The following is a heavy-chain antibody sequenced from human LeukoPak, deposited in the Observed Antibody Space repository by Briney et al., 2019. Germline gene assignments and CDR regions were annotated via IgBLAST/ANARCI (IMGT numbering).Heavy chain of an antibody. Sequence: ASVKVSCKASGYTFTGNYMHWVRQSPGQGLEWMGWINPNSGGTNYAQKFQGKVTMTRDTSISTAYMELSRLRSDDTAVYYCARTVTTIDWFDPWGQGTLVTVSS. D-gene: IGHD4-11*01. CDR1: GYTFTGNY. V-gene: IGHV1-2*02. CDR2: INPNSGGT. J-gene: IGHJ5*02. CDR3: ARTVTTIDWFDP.